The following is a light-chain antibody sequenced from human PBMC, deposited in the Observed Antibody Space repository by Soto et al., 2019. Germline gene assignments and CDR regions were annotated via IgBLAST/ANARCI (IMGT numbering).Light chain of an antibody. J-gene: IGLJ1*01. CDR2: DVS. V-gene: IGLV2-14*03. CDR1: SSDVVGYNY. CDR3: SSYTTSNTRQIV. Sequence: QFVLTQPASVSGSSGQLITISCAGTSSDVVGYNYVSWYQHHPGKAPKLMIFDVSNRPSGVSNRFSGSKSGNTASLTISGLQPEDEADYYCSSYTTSNTRQIVFGTGTKVNV.